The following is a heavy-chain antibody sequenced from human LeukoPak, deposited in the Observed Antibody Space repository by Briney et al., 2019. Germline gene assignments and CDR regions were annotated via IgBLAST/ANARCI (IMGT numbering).Heavy chain of an antibody. V-gene: IGHV3-53*01. D-gene: IGHD5-24*01. CDR2: IYSGGST. J-gene: IGHJ4*02. CDR3: ARHQSDGYIGLGPDY. CDR1: GFTVSSNY. Sequence: PGGSLRLSCAASGFTVSSNYMSWVRQAPGKGLEWVSIIYSGGSTFYADSVKGRFTISRDNSKNTLYLQMNSLRAEDTAMYYCARHQSDGYIGLGPDYWGQGTLVTVSS.